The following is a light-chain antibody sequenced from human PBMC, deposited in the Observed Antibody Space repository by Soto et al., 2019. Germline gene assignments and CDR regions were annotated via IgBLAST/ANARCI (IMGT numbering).Light chain of an antibody. CDR3: SSYTSSSLYV. CDR1: SSDVGGYNY. V-gene: IGLV2-14*01. Sequence: QSALSQPASVSGSTGQSITISCTGTSSDVGGYNYVSWYQQHPGKAPKLMIYDVSNRPSGVSNRFSGSKSGNTASLTISGLQAEDEVDYYCSSYTSSSLYVFGTGTKLTVL. CDR2: DVS. J-gene: IGLJ1*01.